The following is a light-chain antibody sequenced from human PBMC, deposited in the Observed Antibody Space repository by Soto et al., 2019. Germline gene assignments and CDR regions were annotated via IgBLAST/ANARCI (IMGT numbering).Light chain of an antibody. CDR3: SSHTLSSALQV. CDR2: GVS. Sequence: QSALTQPASVSGSPGQSITISCTGTSSDVGGYNYVSWYQQHPGKAPKLMLYGVSKRPSGVSNRFSGSKSGDTASLTISGLQAEDEADYYCSSHTLSSALQVFGTGTKLTVL. V-gene: IGLV2-14*01. CDR1: SSDVGGYNY. J-gene: IGLJ1*01.